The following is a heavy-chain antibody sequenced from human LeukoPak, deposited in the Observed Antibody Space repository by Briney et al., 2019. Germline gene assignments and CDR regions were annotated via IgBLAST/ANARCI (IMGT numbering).Heavy chain of an antibody. CDR1: GVSISSGGYY. CDR2: IYYSGRT. J-gene: IGHJ4*02. Sequence: SETLSLTCTVSGVSISSGGYYWSWIRQHPGKGLEWIGYIYYSGRTYYNPSLKSRVAISVDTSKNQFSLKLSSVTAADTAVYYCARAPIVVTFFDYWGQGTLVTVSS. D-gene: IGHD5-12*01. V-gene: IGHV4-30-4*08. CDR3: ARAPIVVTFFDY.